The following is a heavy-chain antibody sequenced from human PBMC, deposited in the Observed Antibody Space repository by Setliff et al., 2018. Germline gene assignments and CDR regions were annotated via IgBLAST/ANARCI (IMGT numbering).Heavy chain of an antibody. J-gene: IGHJ6*02. CDR2: INAGNGNT. CDR3: ARDPASSGYDTYYYYYYGMDV. D-gene: IGHD5-12*01. Sequence: ASVKVSCKASGYTFTSYAMHWVRQAPGQRLEWMGRINAGNGNTKYSQKFQGRVTITRDTSASTAYMELSSLRSEDTAVYYCARDPASSGYDTYYYYYYGMDVWGQGTTVTVSS. V-gene: IGHV1-3*01. CDR1: GYTFTSYA.